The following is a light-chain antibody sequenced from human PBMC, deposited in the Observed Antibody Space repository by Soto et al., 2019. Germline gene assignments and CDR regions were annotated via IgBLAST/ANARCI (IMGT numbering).Light chain of an antibody. CDR3: QQYNNWPPKYT. CDR1: QSVSSN. V-gene: IGKV3-15*01. Sequence: EIVMTQSPATLSVSPGERATLSCRASQSVSSNLAWYQQQPGQAPRLLIYGASTRATAIPARLSGSGSGTYFSLTISSLQYEDVAVYYCQQYNNWPPKYTFGQGTKLEIK. J-gene: IGKJ2*01. CDR2: GAS.